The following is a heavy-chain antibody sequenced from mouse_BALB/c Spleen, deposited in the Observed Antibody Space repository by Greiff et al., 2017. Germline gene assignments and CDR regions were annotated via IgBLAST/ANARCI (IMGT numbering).Heavy chain of an antibody. Sequence: EVKLQESGAELVKPGASVKLSCTASGFNIKDTYMHWVKQRPEQGLEWIGRIDPANGNTKYDPKFQGKATITADTSSNTAYLQLSSLTSEDTAVYYCASRLYAMDYWGQGTSVTVSS. CDR3: ASRLYAMDY. CDR1: GFNIKDTY. J-gene: IGHJ4*01. CDR2: IDPANGNT. V-gene: IGHV14-3*02.